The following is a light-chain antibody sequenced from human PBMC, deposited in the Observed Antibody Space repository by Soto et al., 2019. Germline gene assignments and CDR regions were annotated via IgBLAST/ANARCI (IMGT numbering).Light chain of an antibody. V-gene: IGLV2-8*01. CDR2: EVN. CDR1: SSDVGGYNY. J-gene: IGLJ1*01. CDR3: SSYPGSNNYV. Sequence: QSVLTQPPSASGSPGRSVTISCTGTSSDVGGYNYVSWYQQHPGKAPKLMICEVNKRPSGVPDRFSGSKSGNTASLTVSGLQAEDEADYYCSSYPGSNNYVFGTGTKVTVL.